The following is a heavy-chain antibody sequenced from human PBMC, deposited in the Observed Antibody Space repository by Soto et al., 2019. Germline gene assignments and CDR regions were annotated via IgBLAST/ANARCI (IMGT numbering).Heavy chain of an antibody. D-gene: IGHD2-8*01. Sequence: QPQLQESGSGLVKPSQTLSLTCAVSGGSISSGGYSWSWIRQPPGTGLEWIGYFYHNGSTYYNPSLKSRVTTSVDRSKNQFSLKLSSVTAADTAVYYCARTPMDWGQGTLVTVSA. CDR3: ARTPMD. CDR2: FYHNGST. V-gene: IGHV4-30-2*01. J-gene: IGHJ4*02. CDR1: GGSISSGGYS.